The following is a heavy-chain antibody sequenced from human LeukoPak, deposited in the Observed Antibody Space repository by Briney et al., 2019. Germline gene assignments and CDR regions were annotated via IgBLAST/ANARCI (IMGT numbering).Heavy chain of an antibody. Sequence: GASVKVSCKASGYTFTSYDINGVRQATGQGLEWMGWMNPNSGNTGYAQKFQGRVTMTRNTSISTAYMELSSLRSEDTAVYYCARHSSSWYSGSLVYFQHWGQGTLVTVSS. V-gene: IGHV1-8*01. D-gene: IGHD6-13*01. CDR3: ARHSSSWYSGSLVYFQH. CDR2: MNPNSGNT. CDR1: GYTFTSYD. J-gene: IGHJ1*01.